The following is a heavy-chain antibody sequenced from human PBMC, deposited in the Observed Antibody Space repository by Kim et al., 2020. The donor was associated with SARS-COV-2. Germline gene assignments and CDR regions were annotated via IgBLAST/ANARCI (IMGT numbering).Heavy chain of an antibody. D-gene: IGHD3-10*01. Sequence: NPSLKSRVTISVDTSKNQFSLKLSSVTAADTAVYYCARAYYGSGSADYDYWGQGTLVTVSS. CDR3: ARAYYGSGSADYDY. V-gene: IGHV4-34*01. J-gene: IGHJ4*02.